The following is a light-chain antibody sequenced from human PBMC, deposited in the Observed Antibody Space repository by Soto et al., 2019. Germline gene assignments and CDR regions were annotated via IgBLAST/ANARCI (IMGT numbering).Light chain of an antibody. Sequence: DIQMTQSHSTLSASVGDRGTITCRNNQSITCGLAWYQQKPGEAPKHLIYKASSIESGVPSRFSGSGSGTEFTLTISSLQPDVFASYYCQRYNSHSQTFGQGTKLHIK. CDR3: QRYNSHSQT. CDR1: QSITCG. V-gene: IGKV1-5*03. J-gene: IGKJ2*01. CDR2: KAS.